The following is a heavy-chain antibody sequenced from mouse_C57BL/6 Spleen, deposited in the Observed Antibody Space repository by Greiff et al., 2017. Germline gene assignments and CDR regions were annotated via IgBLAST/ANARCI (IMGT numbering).Heavy chain of an antibody. V-gene: IGHV1-64*01. D-gene: IGHD1-1*01. CDR3: ARDYGSSSYAMDY. CDR1: GYTFTSYW. J-gene: IGHJ4*01. Sequence: QVQLQQPGAELVKPGASVKLSCKASGYTFTSYWMHWVKQRPGQGLEWIGMIHPNSGSTNYNEKFKSKATLTVDTSSSTAYMQLSSLTSEDSAVYYCARDYGSSSYAMDYWGQGTSVTVSS. CDR2: IHPNSGST.